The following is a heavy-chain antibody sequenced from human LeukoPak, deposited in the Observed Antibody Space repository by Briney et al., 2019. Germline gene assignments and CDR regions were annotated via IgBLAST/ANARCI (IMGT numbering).Heavy chain of an antibody. D-gene: IGHD2-15*01. CDR2: IYTSGST. Sequence: SQTLSLTCTVSGGSIISGIHYWSWIRQPAGKGLEWIGRIYTSGSTNYNPSRESRVTISVDMSKNHSSLKLSSVTAADTAVYYCARAYSPTGYDYYMDFWGEGPRVTVSS. CDR1: GGSIISGIHY. J-gene: IGHJ6*03. V-gene: IGHV4-61*02. CDR3: ARAYSPTGYDYYMDF.